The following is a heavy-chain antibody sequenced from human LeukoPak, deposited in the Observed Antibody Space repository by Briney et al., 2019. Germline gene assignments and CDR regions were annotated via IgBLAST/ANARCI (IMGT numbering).Heavy chain of an antibody. J-gene: IGHJ5*02. CDR3: AHSRSPPHYYGWGSYYAHNYFDP. D-gene: IGHD3-10*01. Sequence: SGPTLVNPTETLTLTCTLSGFSLNISGVGVGWIRQPPGKALEWLALIYLNGDKRYIPSLKSTFTITKDTSKNHVVLTVTNVDPADTATYYCAHSRSPPHYYGWGSYYAHNYFDPWGQGTRVTVSS. CDR2: IYLNGDK. CDR1: GFSLNISGVG. V-gene: IGHV2-5*01.